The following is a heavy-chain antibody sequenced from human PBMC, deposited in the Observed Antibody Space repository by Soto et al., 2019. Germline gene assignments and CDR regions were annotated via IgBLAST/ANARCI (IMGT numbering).Heavy chain of an antibody. J-gene: IGHJ6*02. Sequence: SVKVSCKASGGTFSSYAISWVRQAPGQGLEWMGGIIPIFGTANYAQKFQGRVTITADESTSTAYMELSSLRSEDTAVYYCARDRRWTAMVSRYYYYGMDVWGQATTVTGSS. CDR1: GGTFSSYA. CDR3: ARDRRWTAMVSRYYYYGMDV. D-gene: IGHD5-18*01. CDR2: IIPIFGTA. V-gene: IGHV1-69*13.